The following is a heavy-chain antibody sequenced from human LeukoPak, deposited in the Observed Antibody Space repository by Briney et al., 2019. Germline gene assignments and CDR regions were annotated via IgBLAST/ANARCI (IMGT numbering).Heavy chain of an antibody. CDR2: ISSSSSYI. CDR1: GFTFSSYS. CDR3: ARGVRAYYYMDV. V-gene: IGHV3-21*01. Sequence: PGGSLRLSCAASGFTFSSYSMNWVRQAPGKGPEWVSSISSSSSYIYYADSVKGRFTISRDNAKNSLYLQMNSLRAEDTAVYYCARGVRAYYYMDVWGKGTTVTVSS. J-gene: IGHJ6*03.